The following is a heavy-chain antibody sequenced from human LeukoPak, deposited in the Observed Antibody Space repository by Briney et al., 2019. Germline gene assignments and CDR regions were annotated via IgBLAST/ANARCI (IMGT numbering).Heavy chain of an antibody. D-gene: IGHD6-13*01. V-gene: IGHV4-4*02. CDR3: AIIPAAGHGTYYFVY. J-gene: IGHJ4*02. Sequence: PSGTLSLTCAVSVGSISSSNWCSWVRQRPGKVLEWIGEIYHSGSTNYNPSLKSRVTISVDKSKNQFSLKLSSVTAADTAVYYCAIIPAAGHGTYYFVYWGQGTLVTDSS. CDR1: VGSISSSNW. CDR2: IYHSGST.